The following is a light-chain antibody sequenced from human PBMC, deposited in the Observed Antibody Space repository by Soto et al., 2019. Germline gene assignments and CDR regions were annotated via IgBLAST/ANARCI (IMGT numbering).Light chain of an antibody. Sequence: QSALTQPPSASGSPGQSVTISCTGTSSDVGGYDYVSWYQQHPGKAPELIIYEVNKRPSGVPVRFSGSKSGNTASLTVSGLQAEDEADYYCNSYSGSNNFVVFGTGTKVTVL. CDR2: EVN. V-gene: IGLV2-8*01. J-gene: IGLJ1*01. CDR1: SSDVGGYDY. CDR3: NSYSGSNNFVV.